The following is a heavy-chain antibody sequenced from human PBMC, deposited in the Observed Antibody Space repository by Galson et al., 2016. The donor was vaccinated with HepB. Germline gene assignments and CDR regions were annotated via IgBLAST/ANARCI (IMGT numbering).Heavy chain of an antibody. CDR1: GFSFSNYW. V-gene: IGHV3-74*01. CDR2: ISSNGSGT. D-gene: IGHD1-1*01. CDR3: SSWPTELEANDF. Sequence: SLRLSCAASGFSFSNYWMHWVRQVPGKGLEWLSRISSNGSGTNYADFVKGRFTISRDNAKNTVYLQTNRLRAEDTAVYYCSSWPTELEANDFWGHGTLVTVSS. J-gene: IGHJ4*01.